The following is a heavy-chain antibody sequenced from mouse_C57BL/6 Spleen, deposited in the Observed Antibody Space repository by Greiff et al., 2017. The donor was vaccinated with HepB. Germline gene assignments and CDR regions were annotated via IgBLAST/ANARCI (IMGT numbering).Heavy chain of an antibody. CDR3: ARREAYYSNWDAMDY. D-gene: IGHD2-5*01. CDR1: GFTFSDYG. J-gene: IGHJ4*01. CDR2: ISSGSSTI. Sequence: VQLQQSGGGLVKPGGSLKLSCAASGFTFSDYGMHWVRQAPEKGLEWVAYISSGSSTIYYADTVKGRFTISSDNAKNTLFLQMTSLRSEDTAMYYCARREAYYSNWDAMDYWGQGTSVTVSS. V-gene: IGHV5-17*01.